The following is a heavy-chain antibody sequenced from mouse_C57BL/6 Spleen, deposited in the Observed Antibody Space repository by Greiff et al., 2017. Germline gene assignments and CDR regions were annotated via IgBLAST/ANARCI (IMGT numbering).Heavy chain of an antibody. Sequence: QVQLKQSGAELVKPGASVKISCKASGYTFTDYYINWVKQRPGQGLEWIGKSGPGSGSTYYNEKFKGKATLTADKSSSTAYMQLSSLTSEDSAVYFCARSGFLTVVARYFDVWGTGTTVTVSS. CDR3: ARSGFLTVVARYFDV. D-gene: IGHD1-1*01. CDR1: GYTFTDYY. V-gene: IGHV1-77*01. CDR2: SGPGSGST. J-gene: IGHJ1*03.